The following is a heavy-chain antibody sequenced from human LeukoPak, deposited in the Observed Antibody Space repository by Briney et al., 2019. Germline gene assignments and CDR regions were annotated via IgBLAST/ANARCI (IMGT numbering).Heavy chain of an antibody. V-gene: IGHV4-61*02. J-gene: IGHJ5*02. CDR3: ARGYSSGWYGWFDP. CDR2: IYTSGST. D-gene: IGHD6-19*01. Sequence: SQTLSLTCTVSGGSISSGSYYWSWIRQPAGKGLEWIGRIYTSGSTNYNPSLKSRVTISVDTSKYQFSLKLSSVTAADTAVYYCARGYSSGWYGWFDPWGQGTLVTVSS. CDR1: GGSISSGSYY.